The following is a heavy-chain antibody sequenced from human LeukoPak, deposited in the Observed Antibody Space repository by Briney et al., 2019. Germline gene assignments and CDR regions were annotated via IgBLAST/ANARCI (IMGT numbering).Heavy chain of an antibody. V-gene: IGHV3-30*02. Sequence: GGSLRLSCAASGFSSSTNDMHWVRQAPGKGLEWVAFMRYDGSHEHYIDSVKGRFTVSRDNSKNTLYLHMHSLRVDDTAVYFCAKEVRVVTAILYFDHWGQGSLVTVSS. D-gene: IGHD2-21*02. J-gene: IGHJ4*01. CDR1: GFSSSTND. CDR3: AKEVRVVTAILYFDH. CDR2: MRYDGSHE.